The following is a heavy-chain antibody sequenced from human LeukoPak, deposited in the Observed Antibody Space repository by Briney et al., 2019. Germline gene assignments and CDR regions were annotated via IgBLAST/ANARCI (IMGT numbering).Heavy chain of an antibody. CDR3: ARDFPYYYDSSGGLGY. CDR2: IKQDGSEK. Sequence: GGSLRLSCAASGLTFSSYWMSWVRQAPGKGLEWVANIKQDGSEKYYVDSVKGRFTISRDNAKNSLYLQMNSLRAEDTAVYYCARDFPYYYDSSGGLGYWGQGTLVTVSS. CDR1: GLTFSSYW. D-gene: IGHD3-22*01. V-gene: IGHV3-7*04. J-gene: IGHJ4*02.